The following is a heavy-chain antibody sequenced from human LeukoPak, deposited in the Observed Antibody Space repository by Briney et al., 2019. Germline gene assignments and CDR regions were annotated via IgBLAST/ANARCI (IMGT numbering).Heavy chain of an antibody. CDR2: IKQDGSQR. CDR3: ARRGGSSSRRSPIDY. J-gene: IGHJ4*02. Sequence: PGGSLRLSCAASGFTFSDYYMTWVRQAPGKGPEWVANIKQDGSQRYYVDSVRGRFTIPRDNAKNSLFLQMNGLRAEDTAVYYCARRGGSSSRRSPIDYWGQGILVTVSS. V-gene: IGHV3-7*01. D-gene: IGHD6-6*01. CDR1: GFTFSDYY.